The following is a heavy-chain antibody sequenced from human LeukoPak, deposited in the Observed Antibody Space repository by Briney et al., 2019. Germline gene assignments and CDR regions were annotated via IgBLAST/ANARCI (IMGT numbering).Heavy chain of an antibody. CDR3: ARSRAWTLDY. V-gene: IGHV4-59*08. CDR1: GGSISSYY. J-gene: IGHJ4*02. Sequence: PSETLSLTCTVSGGSISSYYWNWIRQPPGKGLEWIGYIYYSGYTNYNPSLKSRVTISLDMSKNQFSLKLSSVTAADTAVYYCARSRAWTLDYWGQGTLVTVSS. CDR2: IYYSGYT. D-gene: IGHD3/OR15-3a*01.